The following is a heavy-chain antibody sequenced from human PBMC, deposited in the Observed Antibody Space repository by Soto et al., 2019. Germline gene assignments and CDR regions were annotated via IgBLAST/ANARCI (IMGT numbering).Heavy chain of an antibody. CDR1: GFTFSSYA. V-gene: IGHV3-64D*06. CDR3: VKEGYYYDSSGYYYGWFDP. Sequence: GGSLRLSCSASGFTFSSYAMHWVRQAPGKGLEYVSAISSNGGSTYYADSVKGRFTISRDNSKNTLYLQMSSLRAEDTAVYYCVKEGYYYDSSGYYYGWFDPWGQGTLVTVPQ. CDR2: ISSNGGST. J-gene: IGHJ5*02. D-gene: IGHD3-22*01.